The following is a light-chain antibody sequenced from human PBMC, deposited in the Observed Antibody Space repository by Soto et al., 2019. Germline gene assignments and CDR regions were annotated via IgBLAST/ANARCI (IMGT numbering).Light chain of an antibody. CDR2: AAS. CDR1: QGISSY. J-gene: IGKJ1*01. V-gene: IGKV1-9*01. CDR3: QQYNSYPWT. Sequence: DIQMTQSPSSLSASVGDRVTITCRASQGISSYLGWYQQKPGKAPKLLIYAASTLQSGVPSRFSGSGSGTDFTLTISCLQSEDFATYYCQQYNSYPWTFGQGTKVDIK.